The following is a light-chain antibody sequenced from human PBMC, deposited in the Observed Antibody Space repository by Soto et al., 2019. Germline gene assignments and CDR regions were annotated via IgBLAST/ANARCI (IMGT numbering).Light chain of an antibody. CDR3: QQYGSSPPTT. CDR1: QSVSSSY. Sequence: EIVLTKCPGALSLSPGERATLSCRASQSVSSSYLAWYQQKPGQAPRLLIYGASSRATGIPDRFSGSGSGTDFTLTISRLEPEDFAVYYCQQYGSSPPTTFGQGTRLEIK. CDR2: GAS. V-gene: IGKV3-20*01. J-gene: IGKJ5*01.